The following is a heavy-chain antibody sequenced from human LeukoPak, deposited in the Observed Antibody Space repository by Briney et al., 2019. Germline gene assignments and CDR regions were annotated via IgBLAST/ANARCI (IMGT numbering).Heavy chain of an antibody. V-gene: IGHV3-9*01. J-gene: IGHJ4*02. CDR2: ISWNSGSI. Sequence: GGSLRLSCAASGFTFDDYTMHWVRQAPGKGLEWVSGISWNSGSIGYADSVKGRFTISRDNAKNSLYLQMNSLRAEDTALYYCAKIQGGGDLLYYFDYWGQGTLVTVSS. CDR3: AKIQGGGDLLYYFDY. D-gene: IGHD2-21*02. CDR1: GFTFDDYT.